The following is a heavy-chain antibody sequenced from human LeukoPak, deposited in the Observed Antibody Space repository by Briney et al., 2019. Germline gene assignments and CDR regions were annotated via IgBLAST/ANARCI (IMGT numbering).Heavy chain of an antibody. V-gene: IGHV4-39*07. J-gene: IGHJ6*03. CDR2: IYYSGST. D-gene: IGHD2-8*01. Sequence: PSETLSLTCTVSGGSISSSNYYWGWIRQSPGKGLEWMGTIYYSGSTYYNPSLKSRVTISVDTSRNQFSLKVNSLTAADTAVYYCATNGYYCMDVWGKGTTVTVSS. CDR3: ATNGYYCMDV. CDR1: GGSISSSNYY.